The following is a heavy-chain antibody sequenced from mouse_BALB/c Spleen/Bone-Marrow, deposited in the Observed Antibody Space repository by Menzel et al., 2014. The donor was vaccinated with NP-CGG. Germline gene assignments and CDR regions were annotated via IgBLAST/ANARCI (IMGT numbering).Heavy chain of an antibody. Sequence: VQLQQSGAELVRPGSSVKISCKASGYAFSSYWMNWVKQRPGQGLEWIGQIYPGDGDTNYNGKFKGKATLTADKSSSTAYMQLSSLTSEDSAVYFCARRGYYYGSSYVDYWGQGTTPTVSS. CDR1: GYAFSSYW. J-gene: IGHJ2*01. CDR3: ARRGYYYGSSYVDY. V-gene: IGHV1-80*01. D-gene: IGHD1-1*01. CDR2: IYPGDGDT.